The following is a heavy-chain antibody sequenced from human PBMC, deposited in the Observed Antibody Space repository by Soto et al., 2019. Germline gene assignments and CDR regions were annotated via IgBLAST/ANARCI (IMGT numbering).Heavy chain of an antibody. J-gene: IGHJ6*02. Sequence: EVQLVESGGGLVQHGGSMRLSCAASGFTFSTYWMHWVRQAPGKGLVWVSRINSDGSSTNYADSVKGRFTISRDNANNTLLLQINSLRAEDTAVYSCARGGGTYGSYYYAMDVWGQGTTVTVSS. D-gene: IGHD3-10*01. CDR2: INSDGSST. CDR3: ARGGGTYGSYYYAMDV. V-gene: IGHV3-74*01. CDR1: GFTFSTYW.